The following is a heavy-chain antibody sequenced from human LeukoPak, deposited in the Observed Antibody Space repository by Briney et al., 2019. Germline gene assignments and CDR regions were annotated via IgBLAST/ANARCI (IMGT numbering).Heavy chain of an antibody. Sequence: SETLSLTCAVYGGSFSGYYWSWIRQPPGKGLEWIGEINHSGSTNYNPSLKSRVTISVDTSKNQFSLKLSSVTAADTAVYYCARGLDYGGRAHAFDIWGQGTMVTVSS. CDR1: GGSFSGYY. CDR3: ARGLDYGGRAHAFDI. V-gene: IGHV4-34*01. CDR2: INHSGST. J-gene: IGHJ3*02. D-gene: IGHD4-23*01.